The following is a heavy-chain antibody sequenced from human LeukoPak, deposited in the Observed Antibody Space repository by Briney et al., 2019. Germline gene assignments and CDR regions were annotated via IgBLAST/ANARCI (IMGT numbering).Heavy chain of an antibody. CDR1: GFTFSSYW. J-gene: IGHJ6*03. Sequence: GGSLRLSCAASGFTFSSYWMSWVRQAPGKGLEWVANIKQDGSEKYYVDSVKGRFTISRDNAKNSLYLQMNSQRAEDTAVYYCARVRVARYYYYYMDVWGKGTTVTVSS. CDR3: ARVRVARYYYYYMDV. V-gene: IGHV3-7*01. CDR2: IKQDGSEK.